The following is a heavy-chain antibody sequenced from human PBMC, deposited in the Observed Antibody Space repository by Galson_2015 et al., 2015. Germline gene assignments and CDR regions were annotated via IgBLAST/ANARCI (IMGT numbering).Heavy chain of an antibody. CDR3: ARDDDYGDRAPFDY. CDR2: IWYDGSNK. V-gene: IGHV3-33*01. D-gene: IGHD4-17*01. J-gene: IGHJ4*02. CDR1: GFTFSSYG. Sequence: SLRLSCAASGFTFSSYGMHWVRQAPGKGLEWVAVIWYDGSNKYYADSVKGRFTISRDNSKNTLYLQMNSLRAEDTAVYYCARDDDYGDRAPFDYWGQGTLVTVSS.